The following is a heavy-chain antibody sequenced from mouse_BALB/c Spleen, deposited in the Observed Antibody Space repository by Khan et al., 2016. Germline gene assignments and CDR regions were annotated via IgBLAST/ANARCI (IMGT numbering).Heavy chain of an antibody. D-gene: IGHD2-12*01. Sequence: VQLQESGPGLVAPSQSLSITCTVSGFSLTGYGVNWVRQPPGKGLEWLGMIWGDGSTDYNSALKSRLSISKDNSKSQVFLKMNSLQTDDTARYYCAREPLRRDWYFDVWGAGTTVTVSS. CDR1: GFSLTGYG. CDR2: IWGDGST. CDR3: AREPLRRDWYFDV. V-gene: IGHV2-6-7*01. J-gene: IGHJ1*01.